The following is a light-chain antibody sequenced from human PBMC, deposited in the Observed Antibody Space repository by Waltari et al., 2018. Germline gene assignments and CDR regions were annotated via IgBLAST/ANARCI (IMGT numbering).Light chain of an antibody. Sequence: QSALTQPRSVSGSPGQSVTISCTGTSSDVGSYKYVSWYQQHPGKAPKLIISDVNERPAGVPDRFSGSKSGNTASLTISGLQAEDEADYYCCSYAGSYTWVFGGGTKLTVL. CDR2: DVN. J-gene: IGLJ3*02. CDR3: CSYAGSYTWV. CDR1: SSDVGSYKY. V-gene: IGLV2-11*01.